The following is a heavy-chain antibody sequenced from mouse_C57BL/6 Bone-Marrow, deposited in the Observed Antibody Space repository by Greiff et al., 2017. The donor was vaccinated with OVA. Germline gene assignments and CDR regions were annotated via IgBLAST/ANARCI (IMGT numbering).Heavy chain of an antibody. J-gene: IGHJ2*01. CDR2: IYPSDSET. CDR1: GYTFTSYW. CDR3: ARQTGKRFDY. D-gene: IGHD4-1*01. Sequence: QVQLQQPGAELVRPGSSVKLSCKASGYTFTSYWMDWVKQRPGQGLEWIGNIYPSDSETHYNQKFKDKATLTVDKSSSTAYMQLSSRTSEDSAVYYCARQTGKRFDYWGKGTTLAVSS. V-gene: IGHV1-61*01.